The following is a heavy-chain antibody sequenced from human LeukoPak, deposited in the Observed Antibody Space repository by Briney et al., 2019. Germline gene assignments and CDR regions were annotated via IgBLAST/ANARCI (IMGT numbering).Heavy chain of an antibody. V-gene: IGHV1-2*06. Sequence: ASVKVSCXASGYTFTGYYMHWVRQAPGQGLEWMGRINPNSGGTNYAQKFQGRVTMTRDTSISTAYMELSRLRSDDTAVYYCASHTYYYDSSGYYYPDYWGQGTLVTVSS. CDR3: ASHTYYYDSSGYYYPDY. J-gene: IGHJ4*02. D-gene: IGHD3-22*01. CDR1: GYTFTGYY. CDR2: INPNSGGT.